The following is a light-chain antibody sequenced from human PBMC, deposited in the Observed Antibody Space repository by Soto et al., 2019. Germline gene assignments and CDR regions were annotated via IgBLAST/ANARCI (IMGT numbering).Light chain of an antibody. Sequence: DIQMTQSPSTLSASVGDRVTITCRASQTISNWLAWYQQKPGKAPKLLIFDASTLESGVPSRFSGSGSGTESTLTISSLQPDDFATYYCHQYSSFLYTFGQGTKLEIK. J-gene: IGKJ2*01. CDR1: QTISNW. V-gene: IGKV1-5*01. CDR2: DAS. CDR3: HQYSSFLYT.